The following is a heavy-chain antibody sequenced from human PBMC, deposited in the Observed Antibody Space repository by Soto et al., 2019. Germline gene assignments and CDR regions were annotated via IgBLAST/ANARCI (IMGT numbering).Heavy chain of an antibody. CDR2: IYPGNSDT. J-gene: IGHJ3*02. Sequence: PGESLKISCKGSGYSSTNYWIGWVRQMPGKGLEWMGIIYPGNSDTRYSPSFQGQVTISADKSISTAHLQWSSLKASDTAMYYCARQREACSSTSCYYPFDIWGQGTMVTVSS. D-gene: IGHD2-2*01. V-gene: IGHV5-51*01. CDR3: ARQREACSSTSCYYPFDI. CDR1: GYSSTNYW.